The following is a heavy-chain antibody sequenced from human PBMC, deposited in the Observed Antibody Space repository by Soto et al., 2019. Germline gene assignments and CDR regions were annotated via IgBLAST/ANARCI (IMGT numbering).Heavy chain of an antibody. D-gene: IGHD5-18*01. CDR2: INAGNGNT. CDR3: ARPNVDTDMVSYYGMDV. CDR1: GYSFSSYA. Sequence: XSVKVSCNAAGYSFSSYAVDWGRQAPGQRLEWMGWINAGNGNTKYSQKFQCRVTITRDTSASTAYMELSSLRSEDTAVYYCARPNVDTDMVSYYGMDVWGQGTTVTVSS. J-gene: IGHJ6*02. V-gene: IGHV1-3*01.